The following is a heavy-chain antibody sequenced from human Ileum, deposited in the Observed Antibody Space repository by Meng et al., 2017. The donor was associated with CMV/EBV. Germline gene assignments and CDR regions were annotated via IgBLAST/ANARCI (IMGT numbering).Heavy chain of an antibody. CDR1: GLTVSSTY. Sequence: GESLKFSCVVSGLTVSSTYMSWVRQAPGKGLEWVSVIYSGGTSYHADSVKGRFTISRDNSKNTVFLQMNSLRAEDTAVYYCATGLGEDGDYTGDFWGQGTLVTVSS. D-gene: IGHD4-17*01. CDR2: IYSGGTS. V-gene: IGHV3-53*01. J-gene: IGHJ4*02. CDR3: ATGLGEDGDYTGDF.